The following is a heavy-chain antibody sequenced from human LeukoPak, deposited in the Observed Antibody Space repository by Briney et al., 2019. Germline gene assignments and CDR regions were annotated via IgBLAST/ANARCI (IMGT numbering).Heavy chain of an antibody. CDR2: IYHSGIT. CDR1: GYSISSGYY. J-gene: IGHJ4*02. V-gene: IGHV4-38-2*02. D-gene: IGHD6-19*01. Sequence: SETLSPTCAVSGYSISSGYYWGWIRQPPGKGLEWIGSIYHSGITYYNPSLKSRVTISVDTSKNQFSLRVSSVTAADTAVYYCARDSRSANDYWGQGTLDIVS. CDR3: ARDSRSANDY.